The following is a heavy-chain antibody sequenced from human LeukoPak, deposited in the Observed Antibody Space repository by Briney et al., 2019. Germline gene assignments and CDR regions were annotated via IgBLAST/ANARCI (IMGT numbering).Heavy chain of an antibody. Sequence: PSETLSLTCTVSGASMSDYYWSWFRQPPGKRQEFIAYTHYNGNTNYNPSLKSRVTISLDTSKNHFSLKVNSVTAADTAVYYCARHQNGGTYPLDFWGQGTLVTVSS. J-gene: IGHJ4*02. CDR3: ARHQNGGTYPLDF. CDR1: GASMSDYY. V-gene: IGHV4-59*08. D-gene: IGHD2-8*01. CDR2: THYNGNT.